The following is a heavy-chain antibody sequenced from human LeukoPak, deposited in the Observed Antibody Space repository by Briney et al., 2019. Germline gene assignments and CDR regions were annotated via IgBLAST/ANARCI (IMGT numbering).Heavy chain of an antibody. CDR1: GFTFSSYA. CDR3: ARTQDRYYFDY. CDR2: ISYDGSNK. J-gene: IGHJ4*02. Sequence: PGGSLRLSCAASGFTFSSYAMHWVRQAPGKGLEWVAVISYDGSNKYYADSVKGRFTISRDNSKNTLYLQMNSLRAEDTAVYYCARTQDRYYFDYWGQGTLVTVSS. D-gene: IGHD2-15*01. V-gene: IGHV3-30-3*01.